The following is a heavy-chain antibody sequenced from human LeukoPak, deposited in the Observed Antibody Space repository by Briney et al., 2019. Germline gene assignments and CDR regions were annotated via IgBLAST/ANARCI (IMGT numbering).Heavy chain of an antibody. CDR3: ARDFFSVGFDP. CDR2: IYYSGST. D-gene: IGHD2/OR15-2a*01. Sequence: SETLSLTCTVSGGSISGHYWSWIRQPPGKGLEWIGYIYYSGSTNYNPSLKSRVTISVDTSKNQFSLKLSSVTAADTAVYYCARDFFSVGFDPWGQGTLVTVSS. J-gene: IGHJ5*02. CDR1: GGSISGHY. V-gene: IGHV4-59*11.